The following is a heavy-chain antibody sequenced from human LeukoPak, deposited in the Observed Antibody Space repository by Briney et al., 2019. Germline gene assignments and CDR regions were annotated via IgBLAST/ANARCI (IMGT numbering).Heavy chain of an antibody. CDR3: ARRATVTTNNWFDP. CDR2: INHSGST. J-gene: IGHJ5*02. V-gene: IGHV4-39*07. CDR1: GGSISSSSYY. Sequence: SETLSLTCTVSGGSISSSSYYWSWIRQPPGKGLEWIGEINHSGSTNYNPSLKSRVTISVDTSKDQFSLKLSSVTAADTAVYYCARRATVTTNNWFDPWGQGTLVTVSS. D-gene: IGHD4-17*01.